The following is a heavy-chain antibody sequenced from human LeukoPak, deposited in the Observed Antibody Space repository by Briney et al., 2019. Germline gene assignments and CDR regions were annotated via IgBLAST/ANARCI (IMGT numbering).Heavy chain of an antibody. D-gene: IGHD6-19*01. CDR1: GFTFSTCA. Sequence: PGGSLRLSCAVSGFTFSTCAMHWVRQAPGKGLEWVAVISYDGNNKYYAGSVKGRFTISRDNSKNTLYLQMSSLRAEDTAVYFCARDAWSSGWYDYWGQGTLVTVSS. CDR3: ARDAWSSGWYDY. J-gene: IGHJ4*02. CDR2: ISYDGNNK. V-gene: IGHV3-30-3*01.